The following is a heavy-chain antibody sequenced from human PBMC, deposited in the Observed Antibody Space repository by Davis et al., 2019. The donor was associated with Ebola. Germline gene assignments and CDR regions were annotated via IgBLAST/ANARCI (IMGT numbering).Heavy chain of an antibody. V-gene: IGHV3-33*06. J-gene: IGHJ4*02. D-gene: IGHD2-8*01. CDR2: IWYDGSNK. CDR3: AKDWDFVLV. Sequence: GGSLRLSCAASGFTFSNAWMNWVRQAPGKGLEWVAVIWYDGSNKYYADSVKGRFTISRDNSKNTLYLQMNSLRAEDTAIYYCAKDWDFVLVWGQGTLVTVSS. CDR1: GFTFSNAW.